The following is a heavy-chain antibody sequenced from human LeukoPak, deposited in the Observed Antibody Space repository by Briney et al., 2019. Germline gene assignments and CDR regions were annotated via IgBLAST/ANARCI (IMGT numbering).Heavy chain of an antibody. D-gene: IGHD3-22*01. J-gene: IGHJ4*02. Sequence: ASVKVSCKVSGYTLTELSMHWVRQAPGKGLEWMGGFDPEDGETIYAQKFQGRVTMTEDTSTDTAYMELSSLRSEDTAVYYCATTIYYYDSSGYRPLDYWGQGTLVTVSS. V-gene: IGHV1-24*01. CDR1: GYTLTELS. CDR3: ATTIYYYDSSGYRPLDY. CDR2: FDPEDGET.